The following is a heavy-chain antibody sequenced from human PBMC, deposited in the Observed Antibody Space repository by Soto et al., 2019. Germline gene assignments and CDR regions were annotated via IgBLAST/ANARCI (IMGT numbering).Heavy chain of an antibody. CDR1: GFTFSSYA. Sequence: QVQLVESGGGVVQPGRSLRLSCAASGFTFSSYAMHWVRQAPGKGLEWVAVISYDGSNKYYADSVKGRFTISRDNSKNTLYLQMNSLRAEDTAVYYCARGRVPKVYWGQGTLVTVSS. J-gene: IGHJ4*02. CDR2: ISYDGSNK. V-gene: IGHV3-30-3*01. CDR3: ARGRVPKVY.